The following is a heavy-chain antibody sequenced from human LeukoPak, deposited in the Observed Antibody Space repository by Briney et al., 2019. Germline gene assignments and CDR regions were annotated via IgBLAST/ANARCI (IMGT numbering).Heavy chain of an antibody. CDR1: GFTFSSYS. J-gene: IGHJ4*02. Sequence: GGSLRLSCAASGFTFSSYSMNWVRQAPGKGLEWVSYISSSSSTIYYADSVKGRFTISRDNAKNSLYLQMNSLRAEDTAVYYCARGESGSRLYYFDYWGQGTLVTVSS. CDR3: ARGESGSRLYYFDY. D-gene: IGHD1-26*01. V-gene: IGHV3-48*04. CDR2: ISSSSSTI.